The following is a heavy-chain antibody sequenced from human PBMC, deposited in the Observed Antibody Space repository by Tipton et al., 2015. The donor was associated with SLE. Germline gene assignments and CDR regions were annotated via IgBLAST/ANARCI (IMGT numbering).Heavy chain of an antibody. CDR1: GGSFSGYY. D-gene: IGHD6-13*01. V-gene: IGHV4-34*01. CDR2: INHSGST. CDR3: ARERVAAAGNLDAFDI. J-gene: IGHJ3*02. Sequence: TLSLTCAVYGGSFSGYYWSWIRQPPGKGLEWIGEINHSGSTNYNPSLKSRVTISVDTSKNQFSLKLTSVTAAETAVYYCARERVAAAGNLDAFDIWGQGTMVTVSS.